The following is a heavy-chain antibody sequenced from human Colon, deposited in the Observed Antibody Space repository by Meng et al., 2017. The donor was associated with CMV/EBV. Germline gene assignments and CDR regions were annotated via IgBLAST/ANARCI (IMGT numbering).Heavy chain of an antibody. J-gene: IGHJ6*02. CDR1: GYNFADFW. CDR2: IYPRDSDT. CDR3: VRHFKNYCMDV. V-gene: IGHV5-51*01. Sequence: GGSLRLSCQGSGYNFADFWIGWVRQMPGKGLELMGMIYPRDSDTRYAPSFQGQVTISADRSTRTAYLQWNSLRASDTAIFYCVRHFKNYCMDVWGQGTTVTVSS.